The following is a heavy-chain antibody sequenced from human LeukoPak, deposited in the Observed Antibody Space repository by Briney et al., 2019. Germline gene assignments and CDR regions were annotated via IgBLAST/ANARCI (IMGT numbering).Heavy chain of an antibody. CDR2: IYYSGST. J-gene: IGHJ2*01. Sequence: PSETLSLTCTVSGGSIGSYYWSWIRQPPGKGLEWIGYIYYSGSTNYNPSLKSRVTISVDTSKNQFSLKLSSVTAADTAVYFCARDGCNSRDCGWYFDLWGRGTLVTVSS. CDR3: ARDGCNSRDCGWYFDL. CDR1: GGSIGSYY. V-gene: IGHV4-59*01. D-gene: IGHD6-13*01.